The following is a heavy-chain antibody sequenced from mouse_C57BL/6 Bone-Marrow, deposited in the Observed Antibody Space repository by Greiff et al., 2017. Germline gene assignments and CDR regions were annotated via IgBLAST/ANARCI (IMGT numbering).Heavy chain of an antibody. V-gene: IGHV14-1*01. J-gene: IGHJ4*01. D-gene: IGHD1-1*01. CDR3: RGLLYAMDY. Sequence: VQLKESGAELVRPGASVKLSCTASGFNFKGYYMHWVKQRPEQGLEWIGRIDPEDGDTDYAPKFKGRATMTADTSSSTAYLHLSSLTSEDTADFYCRGLLYAMDYWGQGTSVTVSS. CDR2: IDPEDGDT. CDR1: GFNFKGYY.